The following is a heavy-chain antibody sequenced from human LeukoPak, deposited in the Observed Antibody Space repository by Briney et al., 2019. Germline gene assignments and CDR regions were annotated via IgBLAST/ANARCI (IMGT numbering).Heavy chain of an antibody. CDR2: IRYDGSNK. V-gene: IGHV3-30*02. CDR1: GFTFSSYG. J-gene: IGHJ6*03. Sequence: GGSLRLSCAASGFTFSSYGMHWVRQAPGKGLEWVAFIRYDGSNKYYADSVKGRFTISRDDAKNSLFLQMNSLRAEDTATYYCARGEFGDYYYFYMDVWGKGTTVTVSS. CDR3: ARGEFGDYYYFYMDV. D-gene: IGHD2/OR15-2a*01.